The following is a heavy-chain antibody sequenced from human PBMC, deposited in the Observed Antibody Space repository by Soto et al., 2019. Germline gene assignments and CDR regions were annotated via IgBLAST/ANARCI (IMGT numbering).Heavy chain of an antibody. V-gene: IGHV3-53*01. J-gene: IGHJ4*02. Sequence: GGSLRLSCAASGIIVSTNYMSWVRQAPGKGLEWVSLIYSDGKTYYADSVKGRFTISRDNSKNTVSLQMNSVRAEETAVYYCARDGGGGYYDSSGYVAVWGQGSLVTVSS. CDR1: GIIVSTNY. CDR2: IYSDGKT. D-gene: IGHD3-22*01. CDR3: ARDGGGGYYDSSGYVAV.